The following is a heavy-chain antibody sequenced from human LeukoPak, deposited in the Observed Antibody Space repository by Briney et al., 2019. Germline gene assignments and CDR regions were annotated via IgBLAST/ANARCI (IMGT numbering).Heavy chain of an antibody. Sequence: GASVKVSCKASGYTFTGYYMHWVRQAPGQGLEWMGWINPNSGGTNYAQKFQGRVTMTRDTSISTAYMELSRLRSEDTAVYYCARFNGQPDVDVRFDPWGQGTLVTVSS. J-gene: IGHJ5*02. D-gene: IGHD2-8*01. CDR1: GYTFTGYY. CDR2: INPNSGGT. V-gene: IGHV1-2*02. CDR3: ARFNGQPDVDVRFDP.